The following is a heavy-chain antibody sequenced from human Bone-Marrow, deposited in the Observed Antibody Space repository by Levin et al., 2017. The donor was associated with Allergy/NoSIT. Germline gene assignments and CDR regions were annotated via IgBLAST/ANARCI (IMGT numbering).Heavy chain of an antibody. V-gene: IGHV3-30*03. J-gene: IGHJ6*03. D-gene: IGHD2-15*01. CDR2: ISYVGKNR. CDR1: GFTFRMSD. CDR3: ARAFDSSEAPWYSYFYHMDA. Sequence: LSLTCAASGFTFRMSDMHWVRQAPGKGLEWVAVISYVGKNRYYAGSVKGRFTISRDNSKNTLYLQMNSLSAEDTAVYYCARAFDSSEAPWYSYFYHMDAWGQGTTVTVSS.